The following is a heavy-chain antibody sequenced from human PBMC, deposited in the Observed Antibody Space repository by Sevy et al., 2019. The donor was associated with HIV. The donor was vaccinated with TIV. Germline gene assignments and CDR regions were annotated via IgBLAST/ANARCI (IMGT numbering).Heavy chain of an antibody. V-gene: IGHV4-39*01. CDR3: ARHGGLVDRAFDY. CDR1: GGSITRSSYD. CDR2: MFYSRST. J-gene: IGHJ4*02. D-gene: IGHD3-10*01. Sequence: SETLSLTCTVSGGSITRSSYDWGWVRQPPGKGLEWIGSMFYSRSTYYATSLKSRVTISVDTSKNQFSLKLSAVTATDTAVYFCARHGGLVDRAFDYWGQGILVTVSS.